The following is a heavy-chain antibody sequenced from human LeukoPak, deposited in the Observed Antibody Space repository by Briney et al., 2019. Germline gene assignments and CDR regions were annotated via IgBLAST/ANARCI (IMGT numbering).Heavy chain of an antibody. V-gene: IGHV3-74*01. J-gene: IGHJ4*02. Sequence: GGPLRLSCAASGFTFSSYWMHWVRQAPGKGLVWVSRINSDGSSTSYADSVKGRFTISRDNAKNTLYLQMNSLRAEDTAVYYCAREGVYDYVWGSYRPYYFDYWGQGTLVTVSS. CDR1: GFTFSSYW. D-gene: IGHD3-16*02. CDR3: AREGVYDYVWGSYRPYYFDY. CDR2: INSDGSST.